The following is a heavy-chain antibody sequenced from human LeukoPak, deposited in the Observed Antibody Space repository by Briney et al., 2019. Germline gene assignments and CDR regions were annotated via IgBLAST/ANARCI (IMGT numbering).Heavy chain of an antibody. V-gene: IGHV3-30*02. J-gene: IGHJ4*02. CDR1: GFTFSNYG. Sequence: GGSLRLSCAASGFTFSNYGMHWLRQAPGKGLEWVSFIRYDGSNKFYVDSGKGHFTISRDNSKNMVYLQMNSLRDADTAVYYCAKELDHDSSGYAPTDYWGQGTLVTVSS. CDR2: IRYDGSNK. D-gene: IGHD3-22*01. CDR3: AKELDHDSSGYAPTDY.